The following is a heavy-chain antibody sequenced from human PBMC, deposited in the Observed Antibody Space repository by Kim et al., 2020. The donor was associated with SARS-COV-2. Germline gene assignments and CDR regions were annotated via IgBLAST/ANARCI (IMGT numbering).Heavy chain of an antibody. Sequence: VKGRLTISSDNSKNTLYLQMNSLRAEDTAVYYCAKDGTLQLPYYYYGMDVWGQGTTVTVSS. J-gene: IGHJ6*02. CDR3: AKDGTLQLPYYYYGMDV. V-gene: IGHV3-23*01. D-gene: IGHD4-4*01.